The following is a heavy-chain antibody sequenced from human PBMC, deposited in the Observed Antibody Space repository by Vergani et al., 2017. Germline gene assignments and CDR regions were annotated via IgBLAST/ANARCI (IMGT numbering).Heavy chain of an antibody. CDR1: GASVNSYY. J-gene: IGHJ4*02. V-gene: IGHV4-59*02. Sequence: QVKLQESGPGLVKPSETLSLTCTVSGASVNSYYWSWIRQPPGKGLEWMGYVSFRGDTLYDPSVKGRMTISLNTSSNQFSLYLTSVPAADTAVYYWARSRIYYGAGSPDYWGQGTLVTVSS. D-gene: IGHD3-10*01. CDR3: ARSRIYYGAGSPDY. CDR2: VSFRGDT.